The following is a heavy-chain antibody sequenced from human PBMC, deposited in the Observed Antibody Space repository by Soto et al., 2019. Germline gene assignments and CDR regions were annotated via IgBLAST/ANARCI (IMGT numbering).Heavy chain of an antibody. V-gene: IGHV1-3*01. CDR3: ASSRRITIFGVVTSFDY. CDR2: SNAGNGNT. Sequence: ASVKVSCKASGYTFTSYAMHWVRQAPGQRLEWMGWSNAGNGNTKYSQKFQGRVTITRDTSASTAYMELSSLRSEDTAVYYCASSRRITIFGVVTSFDYWGQGTLVTVSS. J-gene: IGHJ4*02. D-gene: IGHD3-3*01. CDR1: GYTFTSYA.